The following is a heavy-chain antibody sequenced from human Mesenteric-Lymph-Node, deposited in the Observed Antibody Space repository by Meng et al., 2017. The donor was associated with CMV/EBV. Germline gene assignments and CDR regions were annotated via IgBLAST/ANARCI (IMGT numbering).Heavy chain of an antibody. V-gene: IGHV1-18*04. Sequence: SCKASGYTFTSYSISWVRQDPGQGVEWMGWISAYSGKTNYAQKLQGRVTMATDTSTSTAYMELRSLRFDDTAVYYCVREGSDRPYDYWGQGTLVTVSS. CDR2: ISAYSGKT. CDR1: GYTFTSYS. J-gene: IGHJ4*02. CDR3: VREGSDRPYDY.